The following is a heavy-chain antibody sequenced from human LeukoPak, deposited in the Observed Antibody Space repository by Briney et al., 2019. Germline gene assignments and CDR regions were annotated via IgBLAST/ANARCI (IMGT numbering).Heavy chain of an antibody. CDR2: IRSDGSIK. V-gene: IGHV3-30*02. D-gene: IGHD3-10*01. CDR3: AKALGPTMLRGVLHY. J-gene: IGHJ4*02. CDR1: GFTFSSYG. Sequence: PGGSLRLSCAASGFTFSSYGMSWVRQAPGKGLDWVTFIRSDGSIKYYADSVKGRFTISRDNSKNTLYLQMNSLRAEDTAVYYCAKALGPTMLRGVLHYWGQGTLVTVSS.